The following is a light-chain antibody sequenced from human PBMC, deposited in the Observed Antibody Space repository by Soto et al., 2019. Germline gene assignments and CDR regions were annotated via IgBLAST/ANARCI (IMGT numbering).Light chain of an antibody. V-gene: IGLV1-40*01. CDR2: GNT. CDR1: TSNIGAGYD. CDR3: QSYYNTLSGSIYV. J-gene: IGLJ1*01. Sequence: QSVLTQPPSVSGALGQRVTISCTGITSNIGAGYDVHWYQLLPGRAPKLLIYGNTNRPSGVPDRFSGSKSATSASLAITGLQAADEAIYYCQSYYNTLSGSIYVFGTGTNVTVL.